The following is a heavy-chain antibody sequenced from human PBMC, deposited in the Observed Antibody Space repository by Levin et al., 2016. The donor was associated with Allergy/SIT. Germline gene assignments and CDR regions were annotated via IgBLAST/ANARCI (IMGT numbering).Heavy chain of an antibody. Sequence: VRQMPGKGLEWMGIIYPGDSDTRYSPSFQGQVTISADKSISTAYLQWSSLKASDTAMYYCARLSGYSGYVGTAPNDYWGQGTLVTVSS. CDR2: IYPGDSDT. V-gene: IGHV5-51*01. J-gene: IGHJ4*02. D-gene: IGHD5-12*01. CDR3: ARLSGYSGYVGTAPNDY.